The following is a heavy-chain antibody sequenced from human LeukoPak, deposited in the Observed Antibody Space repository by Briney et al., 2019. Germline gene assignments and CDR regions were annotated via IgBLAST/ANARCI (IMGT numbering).Heavy chain of an antibody. Sequence: GGSLRLSCAASGFTFSSYCMSWVRQAPGKGLEWVSSISSSSSYIYYADSVKGRFTISRDNAKNSLYLQMNSLRAEDTAVYYCARDHGTMVRGANFDYWGQGTLVTVSS. J-gene: IGHJ4*02. CDR1: GFTFSSYC. D-gene: IGHD3-10*01. CDR3: ARDHGTMVRGANFDY. CDR2: ISSSSSYI. V-gene: IGHV3-21*01.